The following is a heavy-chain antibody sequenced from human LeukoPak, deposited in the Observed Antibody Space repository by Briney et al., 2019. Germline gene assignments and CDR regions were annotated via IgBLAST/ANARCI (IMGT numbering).Heavy chain of an antibody. V-gene: IGHV3-30*14. CDR1: GFTFSNYD. D-gene: IGHD6-19*01. J-gene: IGHJ4*02. CDR3: ARGTIAVAGIFDY. CDR2: VSYDGNNK. Sequence: GGSLRLSCAASGFTFSNYDMHWVRQAPGKGLEWVAVVSYDGNNKYYADSVKGRFTISRDNPKNTLYLQMNSLRAEDTAVYYCARGTIAVAGIFDYWGQGTLVTVSS.